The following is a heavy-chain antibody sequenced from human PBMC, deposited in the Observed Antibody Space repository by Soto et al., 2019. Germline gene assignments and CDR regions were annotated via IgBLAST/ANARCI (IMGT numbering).Heavy chain of an antibody. D-gene: IGHD3-9*01. V-gene: IGHV3-30*18. Sequence: QVQLVESGGGVVQPGRSLRLSCAASGIIFSTYGMHWVRQAPGKGLEGVAVISHDGSTIYYADSVKGRFTISRDNSMNTLFLQMSSLRDEDTGVYYCAKPVKENGHHYDIWHFDLWGRGTLVTVSS. J-gene: IGHJ2*01. CDR1: GIIFSTYG. CDR3: AKPVKENGHHYDIWHFDL. CDR2: ISHDGSTI.